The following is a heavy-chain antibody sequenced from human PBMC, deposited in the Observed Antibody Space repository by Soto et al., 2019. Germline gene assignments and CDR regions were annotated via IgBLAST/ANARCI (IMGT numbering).Heavy chain of an antibody. D-gene: IGHD1-26*01. CDR2: ISAYNGNT. V-gene: IGHV1-18*01. Sequence: ASAEVCCKASGYAFTSYGISWVRQAPGQGLEWMGWISAYNGNTNYAQKLQGRVTMTTDTSTSTAYMELRSLRSDDTAVYYCARDRGSYALDYWGQGTLVTVSS. CDR1: GYAFTSYG. CDR3: ARDRGSYALDY. J-gene: IGHJ4*02.